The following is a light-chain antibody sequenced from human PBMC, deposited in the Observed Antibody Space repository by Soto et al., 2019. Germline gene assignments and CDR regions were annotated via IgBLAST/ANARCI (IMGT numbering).Light chain of an antibody. CDR3: VSYTDTDTLV. CDR2: EVT. Sequence: QSALPQPASVSGSRGQSIIISCVGRNTDVGQDKSVSWYQQGPGKAPKLLIFEVTNRPSGVSNRFSGSRSGNTASLTISGLQPDDEGDYFCVSYTDTDTLVFGTGTKVTVL. J-gene: IGLJ1*01. CDR1: NTDVGQDKS. V-gene: IGLV2-14*01.